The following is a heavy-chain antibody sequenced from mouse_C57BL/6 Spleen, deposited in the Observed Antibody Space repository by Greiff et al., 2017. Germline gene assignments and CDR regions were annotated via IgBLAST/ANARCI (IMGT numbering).Heavy chain of an antibody. D-gene: IGHD1-1*01. J-gene: IGHJ4*01. V-gene: IGHV5-17*01. Sequence: DVQLVESGGGLVKPGGSLKLSCAASGFTFSDYGMHWVRQAPEKGLEWVAYISSGSSTIYYADTVKGRFTISRDNAKNTLFLQMTSLRSEDTAMYYCARSSTVVAEGNAMDYWGQGTSATVSS. CDR1: GFTFSDYG. CDR2: ISSGSSTI. CDR3: ARSSTVVAEGNAMDY.